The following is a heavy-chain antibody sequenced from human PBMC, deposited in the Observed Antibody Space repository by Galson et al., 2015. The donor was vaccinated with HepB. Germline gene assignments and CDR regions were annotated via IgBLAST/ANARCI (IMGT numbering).Heavy chain of an antibody. CDR1: GFTFSSYA. D-gene: IGHD2-21*01. CDR2: ISYDGSNK. V-gene: IGHV3-30-3*01. Sequence: SLRLSCAASGFTFSSYAMHWVRQAPGKGLEWVAVISYDGSNKYYADSVKGRFTISRDNSKNTLYLQMNSLRAEDTAVYYCARDGYSTGAFDIWGQGTMVTVSS. J-gene: IGHJ3*02. CDR3: ARDGYSTGAFDI.